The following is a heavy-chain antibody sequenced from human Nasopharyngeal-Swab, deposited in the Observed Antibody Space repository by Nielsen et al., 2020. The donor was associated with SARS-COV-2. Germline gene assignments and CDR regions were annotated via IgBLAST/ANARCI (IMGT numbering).Heavy chain of an antibody. CDR3: ARDAPADYGACY. CDR2: IAHDASNE. V-gene: IGHV3-30*03. D-gene: IGHD4-17*01. J-gene: IGHJ4*02. Sequence: SLKISCAASGFTFSSFGMHWVRPAPGKRLEWVAFIAHDASNEYYGDSVKGRFSISRDSSKNTLYLQMDSLRGEDTAVYYCARDAPADYGACYWGRGTLVTVSS. CDR1: GFTFSSFG.